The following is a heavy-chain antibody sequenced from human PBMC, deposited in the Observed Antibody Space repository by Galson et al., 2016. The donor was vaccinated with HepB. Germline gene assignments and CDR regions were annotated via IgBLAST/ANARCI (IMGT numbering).Heavy chain of an antibody. CDR2: IDPSDSYT. CDR1: GYSFTSYW. D-gene: IGHD2-21*01. J-gene: IGHJ3*01. CDR3: ARPYDVQIAGAFDV. Sequence: QSGAEVKKPGEPLRISCQGSGYSFTSYWINWVRQLPGKGLEWMGRIDPSDSYTTYSPSFQGHVTMSADKSIGAAYLQWSSLKASDTAIYYCARPYDVQIAGAFDVWGQGTMVTVSS. V-gene: IGHV5-10-1*01.